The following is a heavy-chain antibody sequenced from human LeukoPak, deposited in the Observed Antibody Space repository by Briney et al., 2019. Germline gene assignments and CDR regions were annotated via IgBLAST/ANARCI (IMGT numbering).Heavy chain of an antibody. D-gene: IGHD3-10*01. V-gene: IGHV4-39*01. Sequence: PSETLSLTCTVSGASISSSNYYWGWIRQPPGKGLEWIGSIYYSGSTSYNPSLQSRVTISVDTAKNQFSLKLSSVTAADTAVNYCARHRGGYYFDYWGQGTLVTVSS. CDR3: ARHRGGYYFDY. J-gene: IGHJ4*02. CDR1: GASISSSNYY. CDR2: IYYSGST.